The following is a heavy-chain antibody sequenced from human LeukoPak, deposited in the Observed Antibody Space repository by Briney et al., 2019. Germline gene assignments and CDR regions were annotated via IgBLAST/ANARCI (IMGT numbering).Heavy chain of an antibody. Sequence: ASVKVSCKTSGYSLNAYYMEWVRQAPGQGLEWMGWINPNTGDTNYAQKFQGRVTIARDTSIRTVYMELTRLRSDDTAVYYCARGLMNDYWGRGTLVTVSS. V-gene: IGHV1-2*02. CDR2: INPNTGDT. D-gene: IGHD2-8*01. CDR1: GYSLNAYY. J-gene: IGHJ4*02. CDR3: ARGLMNDY.